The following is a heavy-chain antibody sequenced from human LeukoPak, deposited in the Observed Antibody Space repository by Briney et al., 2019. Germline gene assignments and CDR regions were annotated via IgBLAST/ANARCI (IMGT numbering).Heavy chain of an antibody. CDR2: ITSGGDYM. V-gene: IGHV3-21*01. CDR1: GFTFGGYT. J-gene: IGHJ4*02. Sequence: GGSLRLSCAASGFTFGGYTMSWVHQAPGKGLQWVSTITSGGDYMYYADPVKGRFTISRDDSKNSLYLHMNSLRAEDTAVYYCARVSIFGVVIANDYWGQGTVVTVSS. D-gene: IGHD3-16*02. CDR3: ARVSIFGVVIANDY.